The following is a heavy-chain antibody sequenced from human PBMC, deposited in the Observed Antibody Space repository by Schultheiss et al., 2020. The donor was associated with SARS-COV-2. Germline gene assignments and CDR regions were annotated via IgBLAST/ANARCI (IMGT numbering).Heavy chain of an antibody. CDR3: ASHFSYCSGGSCYTFDY. Sequence: SETLSLTCTVSGGSISSAGYYWGWIRQPPGKGLEWIGSIYYSGSTYYNPSLKSLVTISVDTSKNQFSLKLSSVTAADTAVYYCASHFSYCSGGSCYTFDYWGQGTLVTVSS. CDR1: GGSISSAGYY. V-gene: IGHV4-39*07. D-gene: IGHD2-15*01. CDR2: IYYSGST. J-gene: IGHJ4*02.